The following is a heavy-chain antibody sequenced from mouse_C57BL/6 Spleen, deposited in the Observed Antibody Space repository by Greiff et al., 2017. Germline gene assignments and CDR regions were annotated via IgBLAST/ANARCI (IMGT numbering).Heavy chain of an antibody. D-gene: IGHD1-1*01. CDR3: ARDSYYGSSYGGDYFDY. V-gene: IGHV1-81*01. CDR1: GYTFTSYG. CDR2: IYPRSGNT. Sequence: VQLQQSGAELARPGASVKLSCKAFGYTFTSYGISWVKQRTGQGLEWIGEIYPRSGNTYYNEKFKGQATLTADKSSSTAYMELRSLTSEDSAVYFCARDSYYGSSYGGDYFDYWGQGTTLTVSS. J-gene: IGHJ2*01.